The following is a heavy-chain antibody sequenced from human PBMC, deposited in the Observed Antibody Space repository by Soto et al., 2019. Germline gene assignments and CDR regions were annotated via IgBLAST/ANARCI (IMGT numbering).Heavy chain of an antibody. D-gene: IGHD6-6*01. CDR1: GFSLSTSGVG. V-gene: IGHV2-5*02. J-gene: IGHJ6*02. CDR2: IYWDEDK. CDR3: AHRIAAHPGDYYYYGMDV. Sequence: QITLKESGPTLVKPTQTLTLTCTFSGFSLSTSGVGVGWIRQPPGKALEWLALIYWDEDKRYSPSLKSRLTITKDTTKTPVVLKMTNMDPVDTATYYCAHRIAAHPGDYYYYGMDVWGQGTTVTVSS.